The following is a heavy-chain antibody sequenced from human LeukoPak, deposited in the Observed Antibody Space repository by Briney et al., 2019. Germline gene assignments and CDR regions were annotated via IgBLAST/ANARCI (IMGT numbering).Heavy chain of an antibody. CDR2: IIPIFGTA. Sequence: SVKVSCKASGGTFSSYAISWVRQAPGQGLEWMGGIIPIFGTANYAQKFQGRVTITRNTSISTAYMELSSLRSEDTAVYYCASCRSTSCYTHFDYWGQGTLVTVSS. CDR3: ASCRSTSCYTHFDY. D-gene: IGHD2-2*02. V-gene: IGHV1-69*05. CDR1: GGTFSSYA. J-gene: IGHJ4*02.